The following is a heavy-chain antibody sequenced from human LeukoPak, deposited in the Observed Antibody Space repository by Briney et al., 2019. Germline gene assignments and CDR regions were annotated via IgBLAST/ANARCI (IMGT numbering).Heavy chain of an antibody. J-gene: IGHJ5*02. D-gene: IGHD3-22*01. CDR1: GGTFSSYA. CDR3: ARKVPSDSSGYYYRGQFDP. CDR2: IIPIFGTA. Sequence: ASVKVSCKASGGTFSSYAISWVRQAPGQGLEWMGGIIPIFGTANYAQKFQGRVTITADKSTSTAYMELSSLRSEDTAVYYCARKVPSDSSGYYYRGQFDPWGQGTLVTVSS. V-gene: IGHV1-69*06.